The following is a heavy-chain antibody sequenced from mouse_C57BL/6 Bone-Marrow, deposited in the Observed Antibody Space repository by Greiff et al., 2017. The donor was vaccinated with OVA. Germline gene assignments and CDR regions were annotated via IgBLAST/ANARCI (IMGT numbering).Heavy chain of an antibody. J-gene: IGHJ4*01. Sequence: VQLQQSGAELARPGASVKMSCKASGYTFTSYTMHWVKQRPGQGLEWIGYINPSSGYTKYNQKFKDKATLTADKSSSTAYMQLSSLTSEDSAVYYCAMGSSGYDYAMDYWGQGTSVTVSS. CDR2: INPSSGYT. CDR3: AMGSSGYDYAMDY. V-gene: IGHV1-4*01. D-gene: IGHD3-2*02. CDR1: GYTFTSYT.